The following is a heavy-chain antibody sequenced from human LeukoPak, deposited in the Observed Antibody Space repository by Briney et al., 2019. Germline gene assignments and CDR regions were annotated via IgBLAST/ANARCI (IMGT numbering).Heavy chain of an antibody. V-gene: IGHV3-73*01. Sequence: PGGSLRLSCAASGFTFSGSAMHWVRQTSGKGLEWLGRIGSKANTYATAYAASVKGRFSIFRDDSKNTAYLQMSSLRTDDTAVYFCAATPSDGVYVGVKYWGQGTLVTVSS. D-gene: IGHD3-10*01. J-gene: IGHJ4*02. CDR3: AATPSDGVYVGVKY. CDR2: IGSKANTYAT. CDR1: GFTFSGSA.